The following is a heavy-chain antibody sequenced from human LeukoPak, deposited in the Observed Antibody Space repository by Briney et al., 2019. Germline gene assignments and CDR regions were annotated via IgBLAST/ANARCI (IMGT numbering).Heavy chain of an antibody. CDR3: ARDQLIAAAGTMDV. CDR1: GFTFSSYS. CDR2: ISSSSSYI. J-gene: IGHJ6*02. Sequence: PGGSLRLSCAASGFTFSSYSMNWVRQAPGKGLEWVSSISSSSSYIYYADSVKGRFTISRDNAKNSLYLQMNSLRAEDTAVYYCARDQLIAAAGTMDVWGQGTTVTVSS. V-gene: IGHV3-21*01. D-gene: IGHD6-13*01.